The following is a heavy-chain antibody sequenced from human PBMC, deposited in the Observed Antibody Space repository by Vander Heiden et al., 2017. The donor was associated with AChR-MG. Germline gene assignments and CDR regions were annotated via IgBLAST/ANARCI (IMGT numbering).Heavy chain of an antibody. D-gene: IGHD6-19*01. J-gene: IGHJ4*02. CDR2: INPNSGGT. CDR3: ARVGSIAVAGTGFDY. V-gene: IGHV1-2*02. CDR1: GYTFTGYY. Sequence: QVQLVQSGAEVKKPGASVKVSCKASGYTFTGYYMHWVRQAPGQGLEWMGWINPNSGGTNYAQKFQGRVTMTRDTSISTAYMELSRLRSDDTAVYYCARVGSIAVAGTGFDYWGQGTLVTVSS.